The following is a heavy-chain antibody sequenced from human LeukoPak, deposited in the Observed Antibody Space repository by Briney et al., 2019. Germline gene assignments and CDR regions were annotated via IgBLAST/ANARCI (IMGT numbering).Heavy chain of an antibody. CDR3: ARHPLPAYYYGGGYYFDY. CDR1: GGSISSSRYS. V-gene: IGHV4-39*01. CDR2: IYYSGST. J-gene: IGHJ4*02. D-gene: IGHD3-22*01. Sequence: SETLSLTCTVSGGSISSSRYSWGWIRQPPGKGLEWIGSIYYSGSTYYNPSLKSRVTISVDTSKNQFSLKLSSVTAADTAVYYCARHPLPAYYYGGGYYFDYWGQGTLVTVSS.